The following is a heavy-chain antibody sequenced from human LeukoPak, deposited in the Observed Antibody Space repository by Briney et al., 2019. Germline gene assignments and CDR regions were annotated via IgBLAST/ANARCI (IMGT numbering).Heavy chain of an antibody. CDR3: ARGRDGYKY. J-gene: IGHJ4*02. CDR2: ISSRGKTV. V-gene: IGHV3-11*01. CDR1: GFTFSDYY. Sequence: GGSLRLSCAVSGFTFSDYYMSWIRQAPDKGLEWVSYISSRGKTVHYADSVKGRSTTSRDNAEMSLYLQMDSLRAEDTAIYFCARGRDGYKYWGPGTRVTVSS. D-gene: IGHD5-24*01.